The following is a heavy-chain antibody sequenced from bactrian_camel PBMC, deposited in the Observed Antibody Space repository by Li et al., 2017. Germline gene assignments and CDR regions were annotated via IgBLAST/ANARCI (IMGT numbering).Heavy chain of an antibody. D-gene: IGHD4*01. CDR1: GYAFNS. CDR3: AADTGTWTPIASNVPQYNY. Sequence: HVQLVESGGGSVQAGGSLRLSCAASGYAFNSMAWFRQAPGKEREGVAGIYTTSGQTDYVDSVKGRFTISRDRSKNTVYLVMNSLKPEDTAMYYCAADTGTWTPIASNVPQYNYLGQGTQVTVS. CDR2: IYTTSGQT. V-gene: IGHV3S63*01. J-gene: IGHJ4*01.